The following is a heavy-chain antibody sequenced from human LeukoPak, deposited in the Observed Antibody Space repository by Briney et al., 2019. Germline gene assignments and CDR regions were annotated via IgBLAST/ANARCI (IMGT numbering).Heavy chain of an antibody. CDR1: GFTFNNYV. Sequence: GGSLRLSCAASGFTFNNYVMHWVRQAPGKGLEWVTVISNDGNNKHYADSVKGRFTISRDNSKNTLYLQINSLRTEDTALYYCARVGAPRGMVDWFDSWGQGTLVTVSS. CDR2: ISNDGNNK. V-gene: IGHV3-30-3*01. J-gene: IGHJ5*01. D-gene: IGHD1-26*01. CDR3: ARVGAPRGMVDWFDS.